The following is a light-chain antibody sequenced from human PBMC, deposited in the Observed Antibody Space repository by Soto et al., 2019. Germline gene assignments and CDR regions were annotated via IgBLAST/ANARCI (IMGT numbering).Light chain of an antibody. CDR1: QVIGSRY. CDR2: GTS. CDR3: QQFGSSIPHT. V-gene: IGKV3-20*01. J-gene: IGKJ2*01. Sequence: EIVMTQSPGTLSLSPGERATISCRASQVIGSRYLAWYHQKSGQAPRLLIYGTSSRATSIPDRFSGSGSGTDFTRTSSRLEPEEFGVYYCQQFGSSIPHTLRQGTKLEIK.